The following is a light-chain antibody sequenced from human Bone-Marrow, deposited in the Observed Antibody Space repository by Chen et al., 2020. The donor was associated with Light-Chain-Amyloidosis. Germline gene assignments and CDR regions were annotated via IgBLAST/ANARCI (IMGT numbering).Light chain of an antibody. CDR1: NIGSTS. V-gene: IGLV3-21*02. J-gene: IGLJ3*02. CDR3: QVWDRSSDRPV. Sequence: SYVLTQPPPVSVAPGHTATLACGGNNIGSTSVHWYQQTPGQAPLLVVYDDSDRPSGIPERLSGSNSGNTATLTISRVEAGDEADYYCQVWDRSSDRPVFGGGTKLTVL. CDR2: DDS.